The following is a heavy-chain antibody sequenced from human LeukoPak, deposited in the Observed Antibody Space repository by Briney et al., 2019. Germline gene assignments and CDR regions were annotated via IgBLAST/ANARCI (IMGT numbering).Heavy chain of an antibody. CDR1: GGTFSSYA. CDR2: IIPIFGIA. CDR3: ARDPDIVVVPAAMVYYGMDV. V-gene: IGHV1-69*04. Sequence: ASVKVSCKASGGTFSSYAISWVRQAPGQGLEWMGRIIPIFGIANYAQKFQGRVTITADKSTSTAYMELSSLRSEDTAVYYCARDPDIVVVPAAMVYYGMDVWGHGTTVTVSS. D-gene: IGHD2-2*01. J-gene: IGHJ6*02.